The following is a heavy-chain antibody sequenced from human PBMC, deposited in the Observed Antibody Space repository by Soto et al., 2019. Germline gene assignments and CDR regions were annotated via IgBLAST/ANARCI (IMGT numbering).Heavy chain of an antibody. CDR1: GFTFSSCG. J-gene: IGHJ4*02. CDR2: ISGSGDSS. CDR3: AKEDVVPPAMAGWVVRIHDY. D-gene: IGHD2-2*01. V-gene: IGHV3-23*01. Sequence: DVQLLESGGGLVQPGGSLRLSCAASGFTFSSCGMSWVRQAPGKGLEWVSAISGSGDSSYYADSVKGRFTISRDNSKSTLYMQMNSLGVEDTAVYYCAKEDVVPPAMAGWVVRIHDYWGQGTLVTVSS.